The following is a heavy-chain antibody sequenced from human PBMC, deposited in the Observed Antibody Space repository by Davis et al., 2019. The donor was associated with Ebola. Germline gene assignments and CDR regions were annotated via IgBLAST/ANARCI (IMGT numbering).Heavy chain of an antibody. V-gene: IGHV1-8*01. J-gene: IGHJ5*02. CDR2: IIPIFGTA. CDR3: ARGRRAAAGTRWFDP. Sequence: ASVKVSCKASGYSFTSDGISWVRQAPGQGLEWMGGIIPIFGTANYAQKFQGRVTMTRNTSISTAYMELSSLRSEDTAVYYCARGRRAAAGTRWFDPWGQGTLVTVSS. D-gene: IGHD6-13*01. CDR1: GYSFTSDG.